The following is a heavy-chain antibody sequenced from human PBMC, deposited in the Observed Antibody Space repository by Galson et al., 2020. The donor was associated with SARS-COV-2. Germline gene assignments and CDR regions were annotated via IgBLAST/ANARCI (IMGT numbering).Heavy chain of an antibody. D-gene: IGHD6-19*01. J-gene: IGHJ4*02. CDR3: ARMLAGAVAFDY. CDR1: GFSLSTSGMC. V-gene: IGHV2-70*11. CDR2: IDWDDDK. Sequence: ESGPTLVQPTQTLTLTCTFSGFSLSTSGMCVSWIRQPPGKALEWLARIDWDDDKYYSTSLKTRLTISKDTSKNQVVLTMTNMDPVDTATYYCARMLAGAVAFDYWGQGTLVTVSS.